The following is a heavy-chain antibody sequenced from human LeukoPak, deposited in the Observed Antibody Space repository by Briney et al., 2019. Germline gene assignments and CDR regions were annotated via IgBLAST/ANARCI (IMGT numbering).Heavy chain of an antibody. CDR2: ISAYNGNT. Sequence: GASVKVSCKASGYTFTSYGISWVRQAPGQGLEWMGWISAYNGNTNYAQKLQGRVIMTTDTSTSTAYMELRSLRSDDTAVYYCARSAGLRYFDWLREVDYWGQGTLVTVSS. J-gene: IGHJ4*02. CDR1: GYTFTSYG. CDR3: ARSAGLRYFDWLREVDY. V-gene: IGHV1-18*04. D-gene: IGHD3-9*01.